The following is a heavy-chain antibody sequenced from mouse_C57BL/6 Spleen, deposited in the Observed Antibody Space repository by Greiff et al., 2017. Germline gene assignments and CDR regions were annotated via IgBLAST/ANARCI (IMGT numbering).Heavy chain of an antibody. D-gene: IGHD1-1*01. CDR3: ARGITTVVATPYYFDY. Sequence: VQLQQSGAELMKPGASVKLSCKATGYTFTGYWIEWVKQRPGHGLEWIGEILPGSGSTNYNEKFKGKATFTADTSSNTAYMQLSSLTTEDSAIYYCARGITTVVATPYYFDYWGQGTTLTVSS. V-gene: IGHV1-9*01. J-gene: IGHJ2*01. CDR2: ILPGSGST. CDR1: GYTFTGYW.